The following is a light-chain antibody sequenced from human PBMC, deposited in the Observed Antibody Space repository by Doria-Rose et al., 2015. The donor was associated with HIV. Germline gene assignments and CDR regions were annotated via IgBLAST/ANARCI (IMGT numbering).Light chain of an antibody. CDR3: MQALQTPYT. Sequence: EIVMTQSPLSLPVTPGQPASISCGSSQSLLHTIGYNYLDWYLQKPGQSPQLLIYLGSNRASGVPDRFSGSGSGTDFTLKISRVEAEDVGVYYCMQALQTPYTFGQGIKLEIK. V-gene: IGKV2-28*01. J-gene: IGKJ2*01. CDR1: QSLLHTIGYNY. CDR2: LGS.